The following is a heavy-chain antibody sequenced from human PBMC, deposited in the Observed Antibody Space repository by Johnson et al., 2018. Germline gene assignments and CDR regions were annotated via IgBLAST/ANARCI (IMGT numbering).Heavy chain of an antibody. D-gene: IGHD3-22*01. CDR2: ISYDGSNK. Sequence: QVQLVQSGGGVVQPGRSXRLSCAASGFTFSSYAMCWVRQAPGKGLEWVAVISYDGSNKHYADSVKGRFTISRDNSKNTLYLEMNSLRGGDTAIYYCAKAEDSSGYYYNYYYVDVWGKGTTVTVSS. CDR1: GFTFSSYA. J-gene: IGHJ6*03. V-gene: IGHV3-30-3*01. CDR3: AKAEDSSGYYYNYYYVDV.